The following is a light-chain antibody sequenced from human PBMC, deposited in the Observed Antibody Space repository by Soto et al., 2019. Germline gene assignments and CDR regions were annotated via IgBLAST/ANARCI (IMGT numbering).Light chain of an antibody. CDR3: QQYNNWWT. CDR2: AAS. V-gene: IGKV3D-15*01. Sequence: RVMTQSPDTLSVSPGERATLSCRASETVRSNLAWYQQKPGKAPRLLIYAASTRATGIPARLIGNGSGTEFTLTIRSLQSEDFAVYYCQQYNNWWTFGQGTKVDIK. J-gene: IGKJ1*01. CDR1: ETVRSN.